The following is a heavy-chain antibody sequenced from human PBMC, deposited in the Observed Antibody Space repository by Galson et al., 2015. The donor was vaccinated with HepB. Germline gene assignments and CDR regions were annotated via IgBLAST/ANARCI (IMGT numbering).Heavy chain of an antibody. CDR3: ARAQEYIDRPQWVYSNYYYYYMDV. J-gene: IGHJ6*03. CDR2: IIPIFGTA. V-gene: IGHV1-69*13. D-gene: IGHD2-21*01. Sequence: SVKVSCKASGGTFSSYAISWVRQAPGQGLEWMGGIIPIFGTANYAQKFQGRVTITADESTSTAYMELSSLRSEDTAVYYCARAQEYIDRPQWVYSNYYYYYMDVWGKGTTVTVSS. CDR1: GGTFSSYA.